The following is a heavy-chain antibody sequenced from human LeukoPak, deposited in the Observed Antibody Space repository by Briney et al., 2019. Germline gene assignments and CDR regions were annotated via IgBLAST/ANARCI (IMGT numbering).Heavy chain of an antibody. CDR1: GGSITSYY. CDR2: IYYSGST. Sequence: SETLSLTCTVSGGSITSYYWSWIRQPPGKGLECIGYIYYSGSTYYNPSLKSRVTISVDTPKNQFSLKLSSVTAADTAVYYCARVRRDGYNSPDYWGQGTLVPVSS. CDR3: ARVRRDGYNSPDY. V-gene: IGHV4-59*01. J-gene: IGHJ4*02. D-gene: IGHD5-24*01.